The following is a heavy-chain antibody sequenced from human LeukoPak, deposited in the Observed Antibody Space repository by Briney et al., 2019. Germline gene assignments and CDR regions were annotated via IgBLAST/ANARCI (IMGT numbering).Heavy chain of an antibody. J-gene: IGHJ4*02. CDR2: IIPIFGTA. D-gene: IGHD2-2*01. CDR3: ASATGYCSSTSCYDEFWQQLGTSYFDY. CDR1: GGTFSSYA. Sequence: SVKVSCKASGGTFSSYAISWVRQAPGQGLEWMGRIIPIFGTANYAQKFQGRVTITTDESTSTAYMELSSLRSEDTAVYYCASATGYCSSTSCYDEFWQQLGTSYFDYWGQGTLVTVS. V-gene: IGHV1-69*05.